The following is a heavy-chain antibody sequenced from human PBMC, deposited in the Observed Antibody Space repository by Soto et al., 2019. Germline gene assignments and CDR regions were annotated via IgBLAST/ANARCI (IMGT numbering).Heavy chain of an antibody. Sequence: VSVKLYCKAAGYTFTSYDINWVRQATGQGLEWMGWMNPNSGNTGYAQKFQGRVTMTRNTSISTAYMELSSLRSEDTAVYYCARALSSSANVDYWGQGTLVTVSS. V-gene: IGHV1-8*01. J-gene: IGHJ4*02. CDR1: GYTFTSYD. CDR3: ARALSSSANVDY. CDR2: MNPNSGNT. D-gene: IGHD6-6*01.